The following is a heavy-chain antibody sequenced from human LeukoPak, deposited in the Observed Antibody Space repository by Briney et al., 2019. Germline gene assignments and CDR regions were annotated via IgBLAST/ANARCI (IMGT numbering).Heavy chain of an antibody. CDR2: IKKDGSEK. CDR3: AKVEVVGATTRYYYYYMDV. V-gene: IGHV3-7*01. D-gene: IGHD1-26*01. Sequence: PGGSLRLSCAASGFTFSSYWMSWVRQAPGKGLEWVANIKKDGSEKYYVDSVKGRFTISRDNAKTSLYLQMNSLRAEDTAVYYCAKVEVVGATTRYYYYYMDVWGKGTTVTVSS. J-gene: IGHJ6*03. CDR1: GFTFSSYW.